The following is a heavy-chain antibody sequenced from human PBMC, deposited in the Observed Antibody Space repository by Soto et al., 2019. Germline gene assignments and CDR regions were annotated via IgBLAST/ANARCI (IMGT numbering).Heavy chain of an antibody. CDR1: GGSFSGYY. J-gene: IGHJ6*02. D-gene: IGHD3-3*01. V-gene: IGHV4-34*01. CDR2: INHSGST. CDR3: ASRGALRFLEWLYGMDV. Sequence: SETLSLTCAVYGGSFSGYYWSWIRQPPGKGLEWIGEINHSGSTNYNPSLKSRVTISVDTSKNQFSLKLSSVTAADTAVYYCASRGALRFLEWLYGMDVWGQGTTVT.